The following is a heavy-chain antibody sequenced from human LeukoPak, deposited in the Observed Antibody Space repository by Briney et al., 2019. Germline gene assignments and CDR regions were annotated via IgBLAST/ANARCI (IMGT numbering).Heavy chain of an antibody. D-gene: IGHD6-19*01. V-gene: IGHV3-7*01. CDR1: GFTFSSYW. Sequence: GGSLRLSCEASGFTFSSYWMSWVRQAPGKGLEWVANIKQDGSEKYYVDSVKGRFTISRDNAKNSLYLQMNSLRAEDTAVYYCARDSIAVAGNDYWGQGTLVTVSS. CDR2: IKQDGSEK. CDR3: ARDSIAVAGNDY. J-gene: IGHJ4*02.